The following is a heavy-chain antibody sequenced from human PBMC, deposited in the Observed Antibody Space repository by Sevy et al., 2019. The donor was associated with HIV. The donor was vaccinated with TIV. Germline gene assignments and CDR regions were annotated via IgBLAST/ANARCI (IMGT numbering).Heavy chain of an antibody. CDR2: ISGSGGST. D-gene: IGHD3-3*01. V-gene: IGHV3-23*01. CDR1: GFTFSSYA. J-gene: IGHJ4*02. CDR3: AKDPGDYDFYPTVDDY. Sequence: GGSLRLSCAASGFTFSSYAMSWVRQAPGKGLEWVSAISGSGGSTYYADSVKGRFTISRDNSKNTLYLQMNSLRAEDTAVYYCAKDPGDYDFYPTVDDYWGQRTLVTVSS.